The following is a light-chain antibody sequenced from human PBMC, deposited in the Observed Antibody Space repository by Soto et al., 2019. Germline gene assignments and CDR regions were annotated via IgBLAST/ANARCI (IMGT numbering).Light chain of an antibody. J-gene: IGLJ1*01. CDR3: TSYTGRDPLLV. Sequence: QSVLTQPASVSASPGQSITISCTGTSRDVGSNNYVSWYRQHPGRVPKLIIHDVTNRPSGVSNRFSGSKSGNTASLTISGLQAEDEGDYYCTSYTGRDPLLVFGTGTKVTVL. V-gene: IGLV2-14*03. CDR1: SRDVGSNNY. CDR2: DVT.